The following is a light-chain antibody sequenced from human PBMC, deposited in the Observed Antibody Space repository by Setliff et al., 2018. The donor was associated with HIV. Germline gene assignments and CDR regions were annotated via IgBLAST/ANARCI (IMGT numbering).Light chain of an antibody. V-gene: IGLV1-44*01. CDR2: SNN. CDR3: AAWDGSLNGYV. J-gene: IGLJ1*01. CDR1: SSNIGSNT. Sequence: QSVLTQPPSASGTPGQRVTISCSGSSSNIGSNTVNWYQQLPGTAPKLLIYSNNQRPSGVPDRFSGSKSGTSASLAISGLQSEDEADYYCAAWDGSLNGYVFGTGTKATVL.